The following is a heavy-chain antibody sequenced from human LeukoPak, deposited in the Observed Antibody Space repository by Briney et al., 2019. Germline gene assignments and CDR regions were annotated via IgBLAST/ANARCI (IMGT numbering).Heavy chain of an antibody. V-gene: IGHV4-59*08. CDR2: IHYSGST. J-gene: IGHJ6*03. Sequence: SETLSLTCTVSGCSITSYYWGWIRQPPGKGLEWIGYIHYSGSTNYNPSLKSRVTISVDTSKNQFSLKLSSVTAADTAVYYCASTGYSSSWYGWEPPYYYYYMDVWGKGTTVTISS. CDR1: GCSITSYY. CDR3: ASTGYSSSWYGWEPPYYYYYMDV. D-gene: IGHD6-13*01.